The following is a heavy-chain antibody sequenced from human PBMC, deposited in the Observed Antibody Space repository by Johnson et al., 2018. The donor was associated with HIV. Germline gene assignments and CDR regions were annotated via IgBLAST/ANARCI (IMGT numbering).Heavy chain of an antibody. J-gene: IGHJ3*02. CDR1: GFTFDDYA. Sequence: SGGVLVQPGRSLRLSCAASGFTFDDYAMHWVRQAPGKGLEWVSGISWNSGSIGYADSVKGRFTISRDNAKNSLYLQMNSLRAEDTAVYYCARDRGQWLLGMSDAFDIWGQGTMVTVSS. CDR2: ISWNSGSI. V-gene: IGHV3-9*01. D-gene: IGHD3-22*01. CDR3: ARDRGQWLLGMSDAFDI.